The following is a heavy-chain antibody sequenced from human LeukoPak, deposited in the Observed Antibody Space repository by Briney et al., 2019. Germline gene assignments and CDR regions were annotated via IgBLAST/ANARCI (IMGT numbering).Heavy chain of an antibody. CDR1: GFTFSNSA. J-gene: IGHJ4*01. Sequence: AGGSLRLSCAASGFTFSNSAMSWVRQAPGKGLEWVSTLSGSGITTYYADSVTGRFTISRDNSKNTLYLQMNSPRAEDTAVYYCAKGIYSSGWSYFDYWGHGTLVTVSS. V-gene: IGHV3-23*01. D-gene: IGHD6-19*01. CDR2: LSGSGITT. CDR3: AKGIYSSGWSYFDY.